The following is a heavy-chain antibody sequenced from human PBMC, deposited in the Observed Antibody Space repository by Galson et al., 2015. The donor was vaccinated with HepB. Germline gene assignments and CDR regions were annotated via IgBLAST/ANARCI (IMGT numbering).Heavy chain of an antibody. D-gene: IGHD4-23*01. J-gene: IGHJ3*02. V-gene: IGHV1-18*01. CDR2: ISGHNDKK. Sequence: SVKVSCKASGYTFSSYGITWVRQAPGQGPEWMGWISGHNDKKKYAQKFQGRVTMTTDTSTSTAYMELRSLRSDDTAVYYCVLVLTDYGGNVEEGDAFDIWGQGTTVTVSS. CDR1: GYTFSSYG. CDR3: VLVLTDYGGNVEEGDAFDI.